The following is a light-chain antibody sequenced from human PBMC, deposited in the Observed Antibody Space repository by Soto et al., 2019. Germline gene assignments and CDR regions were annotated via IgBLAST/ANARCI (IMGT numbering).Light chain of an antibody. CDR2: EVT. CDR3: MSYTGSHYV. Sequence: QSALTQPRSVSGSPGQSVTISCTGTSSDVGTYNFVSWYQQYPGKAPKVIIYEVTKRPSRVPDRFSGSKSGNTASLTISGVQAGDEADYYCMSYTGSHYVFGTGTKLTVL. J-gene: IGLJ1*01. V-gene: IGLV2-11*01. CDR1: SSDVGTYNF.